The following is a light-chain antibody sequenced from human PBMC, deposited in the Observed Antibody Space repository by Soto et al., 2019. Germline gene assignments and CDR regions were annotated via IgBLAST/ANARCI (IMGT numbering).Light chain of an antibody. V-gene: IGKV3-20*01. CDR3: PQYSTLPNT. CDR2: GIS. J-gene: IGKJ2*01. CDR1: QSVSNSY. Sequence: ESVLTQSPGTLSLSPGERATLSCRASQSVSNSYFAWYQQKPGQAPRLLIYGISNRATGIPDRFSGSGSGTEFTLTISILEPEDFVVYYCPQYSTLPNTFFQGPKLEVK.